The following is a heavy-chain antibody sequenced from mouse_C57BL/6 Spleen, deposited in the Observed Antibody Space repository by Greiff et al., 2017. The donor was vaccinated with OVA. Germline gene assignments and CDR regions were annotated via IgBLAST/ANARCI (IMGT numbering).Heavy chain of an antibody. CDR1: GYTFTDYY. CDR2: INPYNGGT. J-gene: IGHJ2*01. V-gene: IGHV1-19*01. D-gene: IGHD1-1*01. CDR3: ARGRDYYGSSDY. Sequence: EVQLQQSGPVLVKPGASVKMSCKASGYTFTDYYMNWVKQSHGKSLEWIGVINPYNGGTSYNQKFKGKATLTVDKSSSTAYMELNSLTSEDSAVYYCARGRDYYGSSDYWGQGTTLTVSS.